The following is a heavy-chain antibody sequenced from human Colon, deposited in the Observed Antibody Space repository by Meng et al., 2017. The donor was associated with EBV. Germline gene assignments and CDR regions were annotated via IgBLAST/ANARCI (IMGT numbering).Heavy chain of an antibody. CDR1: GGTSSNFY. J-gene: IGHJ4*02. Sequence: QLQESGPGLVKPSEPLSLPCTVYGGTSSNFYWSWIRQPPGKGLEWIGEMNQSGSTNYNPSLKSRVTISVDASKNQFSLKLSSVTAADTAVYYCARAWGYCSSGSCRTGWGQGTLVTVSS. V-gene: IGHV4-34*01. CDR2: MNQSGST. D-gene: IGHD2-15*01. CDR3: ARAWGYCSSGSCRTG.